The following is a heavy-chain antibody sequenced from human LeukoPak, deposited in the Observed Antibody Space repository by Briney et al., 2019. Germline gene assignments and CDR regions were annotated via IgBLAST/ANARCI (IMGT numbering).Heavy chain of an antibody. CDR3: SRGLNGDPPR. CDR1: GFTFNNYW. CDR2: ISTDGSST. J-gene: IGHJ4*02. V-gene: IGHV3-74*01. Sequence: GGSLRLSCAASGFTFNNYWMHWVRQAPGKGLVWVSRISTDGSSTSYADSVKGRFTISRDNAKNTLYLQMNSLRAEDTAVYYCSRGLNGDPPRWGQGTLVTVSS. D-gene: IGHD4-17*01.